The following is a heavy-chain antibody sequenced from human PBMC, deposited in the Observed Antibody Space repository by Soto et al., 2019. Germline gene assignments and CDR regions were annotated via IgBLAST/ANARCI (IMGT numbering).Heavy chain of an antibody. J-gene: IGHJ3*02. D-gene: IGHD3-22*01. CDR1: GYTFTGYY. Sequence: GASVKVSCKASGYTFTGYYMHWVRQAPGQGLEWMGWINPNSGGTNYAQKFQGRVTMTRDTSISTAYMELSRLRSDDTAVYYCARENDSSGPSDAFDIWGQGTMVTVSS. V-gene: IGHV1-2*02. CDR2: INPNSGGT. CDR3: ARENDSSGPSDAFDI.